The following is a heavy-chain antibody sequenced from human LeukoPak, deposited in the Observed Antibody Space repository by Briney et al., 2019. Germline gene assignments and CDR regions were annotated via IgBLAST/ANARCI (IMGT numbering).Heavy chain of an antibody. D-gene: IGHD3-22*01. Sequence: KTSETLSLTCAVYGGSFSGYYWSWIRQPPGKGLEWIGEINHSGSTNYNPSLKSRVTISVDTSKNQFSLKLSSVTAADTAVYYCARRGAYYYDSSGYYYGFSGIDYWGQGTLVTVSS. V-gene: IGHV4-34*01. J-gene: IGHJ4*02. CDR3: ARRGAYYYDSSGYYYGFSGIDY. CDR2: INHSGST. CDR1: GGSFSGYY.